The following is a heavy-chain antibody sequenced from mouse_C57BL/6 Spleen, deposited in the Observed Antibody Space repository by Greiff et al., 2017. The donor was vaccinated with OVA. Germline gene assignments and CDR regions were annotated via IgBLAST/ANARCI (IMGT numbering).Heavy chain of an antibody. J-gene: IGHJ4*01. CDR1: GYTFTSYW. V-gene: IGHV1-64*01. CDR3: ARSKAYAMDY. CDR2: IHPNSGST. Sequence: VQLQQPGSELVKPGASVKLSCKASGYTFTSYWMHWVKQRPGQGLEWIGMIHPNSGSTNYNEKFKSKATLTVDTSSSTAYMQLSSLTSDDSAVYYCARSKAYAMDYWGQGTSVTVSS.